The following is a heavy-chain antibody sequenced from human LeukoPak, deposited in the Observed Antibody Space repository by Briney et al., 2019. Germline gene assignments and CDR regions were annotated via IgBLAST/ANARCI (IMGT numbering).Heavy chain of an antibody. J-gene: IGHJ1*01. Sequence: GASVKVSCKVSGYTLTELSMHWVRQAPGKGLEWMGGFDPEDGETIYAQKFQGRVTMTEDTSTDTAYMELSSLRSEDTAVYYCARAYYYGSGNYYNVLYFQHWGQGTLVTVSS. CDR2: FDPEDGET. CDR1: GYTLTELS. D-gene: IGHD3-10*01. V-gene: IGHV1-24*01. CDR3: ARAYYYGSGNYYNVLYFQH.